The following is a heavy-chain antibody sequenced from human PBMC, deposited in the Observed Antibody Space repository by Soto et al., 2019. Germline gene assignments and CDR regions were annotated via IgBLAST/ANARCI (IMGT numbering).Heavy chain of an antibody. J-gene: IGHJ4*03. V-gene: IGHV3-30*03. CDR3: ATGVRENAVEL. D-gene: IGHD1-26*01. Sequence: SLRLSGAAAGFILSNSSMRFVLPARGKWLCWVAVISYDARNQYADSVKGRVTIYGDNYKNTLYLEMNSLTVEDTAVYYCATGVRENAVELWGQGTLVTVS. CDR1: GFILSNSS. CDR2: ISYDARNQ.